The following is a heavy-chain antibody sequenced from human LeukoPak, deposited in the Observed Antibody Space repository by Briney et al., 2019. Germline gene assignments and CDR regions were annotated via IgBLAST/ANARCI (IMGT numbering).Heavy chain of an antibody. V-gene: IGHV1-46*01. J-gene: IGHJ4*02. D-gene: IGHD3-10*01. CDR3: ARDLTNYYGSGSSNSFDY. CDR2: INPSGGST. Sequence: ASVKVSFKASGYTFTSYYMHWVRQAPGQGLEWMGIINPSGGSTSYAQRFQGRVTMTRDTSTSTVYMELSSLRSEDTAVYYCARDLTNYYGSGSSNSFDYWGQGTLVTVSS. CDR1: GYTFTSYY.